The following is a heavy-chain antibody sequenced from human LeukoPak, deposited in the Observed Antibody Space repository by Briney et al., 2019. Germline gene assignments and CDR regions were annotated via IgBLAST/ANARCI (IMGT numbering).Heavy chain of an antibody. D-gene: IGHD1-1*01. CDR3: ARDGQLEGLRYYYYMDV. Sequence: SETLSLTCTVSGGSISSYYWSWIRQPPGKGLEWIGRIYTSGSTNYNPSLKSRVTMSVDTSKNQFSLKLSSVTAADTAVYYCARDGQLEGLRYYYYMDVWGKGTTVTVSS. V-gene: IGHV4-4*07. J-gene: IGHJ6*03. CDR1: GGSISSYY. CDR2: IYTSGST.